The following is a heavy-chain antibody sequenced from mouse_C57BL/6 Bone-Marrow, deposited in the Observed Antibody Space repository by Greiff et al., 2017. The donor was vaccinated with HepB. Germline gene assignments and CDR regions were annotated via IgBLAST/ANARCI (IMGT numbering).Heavy chain of an antibody. J-gene: IGHJ3*01. V-gene: IGHV1-59*01. CDR2: IDPSDSYT. Sequence: QVQLQQPGAELVRPGTSVKLSCKASGYTFTSYWMHWVKQRPGQGLEWIGVIDPSDSYTNYNQKFKGKATLTVDTSSNKAYMQLSSLTSDDSAVYYGASSGNYPYWFAYWGQGTLVTVSA. CDR3: ASSGNYPYWFAY. CDR1: GYTFTSYW. D-gene: IGHD2-1*01.